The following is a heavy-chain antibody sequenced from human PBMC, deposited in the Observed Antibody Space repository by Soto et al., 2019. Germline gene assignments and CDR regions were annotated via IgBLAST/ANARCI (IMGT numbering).Heavy chain of an antibody. CDR3: AGDRRIAVAGSPLAGHHYGLDD. J-gene: IGHJ6*01. CDR1: GVTVRSNY. CDR2: IYSGGST. V-gene: IGHV3-53*01. Sequence: EGSLRLSCAASGVTVRSNYMSWVRQAPGKGLERVSDIYSGGSTYYADSVTGRFTISRDNSKNTLHLQMNSLRAEDTAVHYSAGDRRIAVAGSPLAGHHYGLDDWGAGSTVTGX. D-gene: IGHD6-19*01.